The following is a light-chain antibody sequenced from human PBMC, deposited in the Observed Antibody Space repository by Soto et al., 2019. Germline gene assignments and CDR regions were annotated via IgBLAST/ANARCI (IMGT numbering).Light chain of an antibody. CDR3: SSYAGSNNYV. CDR1: SSDVGGYQY. CDR2: AVN. Sequence: QSALTQPPSASGSPGQSVTISCTGTSSDVGGYQYVSWYQQYPGKAPKLMIYAVNKRPSGVPDRFSGSRSGSTASLTVSGLQAEDEADYYCSSYAGSNNYVFGTGTKVT. V-gene: IGLV2-8*01. J-gene: IGLJ1*01.